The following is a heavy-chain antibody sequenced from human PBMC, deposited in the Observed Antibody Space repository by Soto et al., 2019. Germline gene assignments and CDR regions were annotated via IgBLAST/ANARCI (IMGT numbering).Heavy chain of an antibody. Sequence: QVQLVESGGGVVQPGRSLRLSCAASGFTFSSYGMHWVRQAPGKGLEWVAVIWYDGSNKYYADSVKGRFTISRDNSKNTLYLQMNSLRAEDTAVSYCARDLDCGGDCFIGFDYWGQGTLVTVSS. V-gene: IGHV3-33*01. CDR3: ARDLDCGGDCFIGFDY. CDR2: IWYDGSNK. CDR1: GFTFSSYG. D-gene: IGHD2-21*02. J-gene: IGHJ4*02.